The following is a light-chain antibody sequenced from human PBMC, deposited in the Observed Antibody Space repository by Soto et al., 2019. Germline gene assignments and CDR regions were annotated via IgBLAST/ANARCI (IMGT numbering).Light chain of an antibody. Sequence: EIMMTQSPDTLSVSPGERATLSCRASQSVSNNVAWYQQKPGQAPRLLRYYASTRATGIPARFSVSGSVTELTLTVTSMHSEDFALYHCQQYNHGLPITVGGATRIEIK. CDR1: QSVSNN. V-gene: IGKV3-15*01. J-gene: IGKJ5*01. CDR3: QQYNHGLPIT. CDR2: YAS.